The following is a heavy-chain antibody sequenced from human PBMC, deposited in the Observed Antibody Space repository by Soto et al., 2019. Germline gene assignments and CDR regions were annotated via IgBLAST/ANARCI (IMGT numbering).Heavy chain of an antibody. D-gene: IGHD3-10*01. V-gene: IGHV4-31*03. CDR3: ARASVTMVRGVAYYYYGMDV. CDR2: IYYSGST. J-gene: IGHJ6*02. CDR1: GGSISSGGYY. Sequence: SETLSLTCTVSGGSISSGGYYWSWIRQHPGKGLEWIGYIYYSGSTYYNPSLKSRVTISVDTSKNQFSLKLSSVTAADTAVYYCARASVTMVRGVAYYYYGMDVWGQGTTVTVS.